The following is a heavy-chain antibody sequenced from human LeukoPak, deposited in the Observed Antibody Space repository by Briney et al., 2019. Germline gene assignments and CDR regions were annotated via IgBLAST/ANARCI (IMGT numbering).Heavy chain of an antibody. CDR2: IYPGDSDT. CDR1: GYSFTSYW. J-gene: IGHJ4*02. D-gene: IGHD2-2*01. CDR3: ASLSWSDCSSTSCYATYFDY. V-gene: IGHV5-51*01. Sequence: GESLKISCKGSGYSFTSYWIGWVRQMPGKGLEWMEIIYPGDSDTRYSPSFQGQVTISADKSISTAYLQWSSLKASDTAMYYCASLSWSDCSSTSCYATYFDYWGQGTLVTVSS.